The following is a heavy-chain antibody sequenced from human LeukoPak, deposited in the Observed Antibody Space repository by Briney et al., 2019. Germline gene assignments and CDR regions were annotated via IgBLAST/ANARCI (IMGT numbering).Heavy chain of an antibody. V-gene: IGHV1-18*01. D-gene: IGHD3-9*01. J-gene: IGHJ6*02. Sequence: ASVNVSCKASGYTFTSYGISWVRQAPGQGREWMGWISAYNGNTNYAQKLLGRFTMTTDTSTSTAYMELRSLRSDDTAGYYFARGLAGHRFDWLKVYYYYGMDVWGQGTTVTVSS. CDR1: GYTFTSYG. CDR2: ISAYNGNT. CDR3: ARGLAGHRFDWLKVYYYYGMDV.